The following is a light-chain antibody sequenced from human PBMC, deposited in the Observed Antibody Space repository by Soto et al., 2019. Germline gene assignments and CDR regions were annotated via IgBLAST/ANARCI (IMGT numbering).Light chain of an antibody. V-gene: IGLV2-8*01. Sequence: QSVLTQPPSASGSPGQSVAISCTGTSSDVGGYNFVSWYQQHPGKAPKLMIYGVSKRPSGVPDRFSGSKSGNTASLTVSWLQAEDEADYYCSSYAGSNNFVFGTGTKVTVL. CDR1: SSDVGGYNF. J-gene: IGLJ1*01. CDR2: GVS. CDR3: SSYAGSNNFV.